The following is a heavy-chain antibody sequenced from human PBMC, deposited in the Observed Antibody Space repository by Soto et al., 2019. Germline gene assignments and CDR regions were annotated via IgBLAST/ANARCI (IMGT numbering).Heavy chain of an antibody. CDR2: INAGNGNT. CDR1: GYTFTSYA. Sequence: ASVKVSCKASGYTFTSYAMHWVRQAPGQRLEWMGWINAGNGNTKYSQKFQGRVTITRDTSASTAYMELSSLRSEDTAVYYCARPLGYCTNGVCPMDVWGQGTTVTVSS. CDR3: ARPLGYCTNGVCPMDV. V-gene: IGHV1-3*01. D-gene: IGHD2-8*01. J-gene: IGHJ6*02.